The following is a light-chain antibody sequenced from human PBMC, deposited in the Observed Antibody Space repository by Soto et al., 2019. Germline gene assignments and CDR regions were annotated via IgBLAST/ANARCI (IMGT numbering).Light chain of an antibody. J-gene: IGKJ1*01. CDR2: LGS. Sequence: DLVMTQSPLSLPVTPGEPASISCRSSQSLLHSNGYNYLDWYLQKPGQSPQLLSYLGSNRASGVPDRFSGSGSGTDFTLKISRVEAEDVGVYYCMQPLQSWTFGQGTKVEIK. CDR1: QSLLHSNGYNY. CDR3: MQPLQSWT. V-gene: IGKV2-28*01.